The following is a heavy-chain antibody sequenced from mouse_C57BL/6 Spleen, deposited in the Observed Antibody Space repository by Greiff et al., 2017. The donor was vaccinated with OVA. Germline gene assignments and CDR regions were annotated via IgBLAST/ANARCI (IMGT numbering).Heavy chain of an antibody. J-gene: IGHJ2*01. V-gene: IGHV1-54*01. CDR3: ARQDGSSYFDY. CDR1: GYSFTNYL. Sequence: QVQLQQSGAELVRPGTSVKVSCKASGYSFTNYLIEWVKQRPGQGLEWIGVINPGSGGTNYNEKFKGKATPTADKSSSTAYMQLSSLTSKDSAVYFCARQDGSSYFDYWGQGTTLTVSS. CDR2: INPGSGGT. D-gene: IGHD1-1*01.